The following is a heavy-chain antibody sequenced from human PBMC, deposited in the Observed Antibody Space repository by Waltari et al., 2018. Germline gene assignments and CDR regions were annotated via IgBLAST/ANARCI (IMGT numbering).Heavy chain of an antibody. D-gene: IGHD2-15*01. V-gene: IGHV4-34*01. Sequence: QVQLQQWGAGLLKPSETLSLTCAVYGGSFSGYYWSWIRQHPGKGLEWIGEINHSGSTNYNPSLKSRVTISVDTSKNQFSLKLSSVTAADTAVYYCARGGGNCSGGSCFSGWFDPWGQGTLVTVSS. J-gene: IGHJ5*02. CDR2: INHSGST. CDR1: GGSFSGYY. CDR3: ARGGGNCSGGSCFSGWFDP.